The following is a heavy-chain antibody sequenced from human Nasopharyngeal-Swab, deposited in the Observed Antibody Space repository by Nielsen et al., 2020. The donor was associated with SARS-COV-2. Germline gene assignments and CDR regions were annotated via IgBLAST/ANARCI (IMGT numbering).Heavy chain of an antibody. CDR3: AKDVRIDVLRYFDWPIANY. Sequence: WIRQPPGKGLEWVAVIWYDGSNKYYADSVKGRFTISRDNSKNTLYLQMNSLRAEDTAVYYCAKDVRIDVLRYFDWPIANYWGQGTLVTVSS. J-gene: IGHJ4*02. CDR2: IWYDGSNK. D-gene: IGHD3-9*01. V-gene: IGHV3-33*06.